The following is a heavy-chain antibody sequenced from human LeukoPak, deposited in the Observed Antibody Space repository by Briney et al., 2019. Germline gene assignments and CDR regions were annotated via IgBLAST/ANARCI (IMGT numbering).Heavy chain of an antibody. CDR1: GDSISGFY. CDR2: IYYSGST. J-gene: IGHJ4*02. D-gene: IGHD6-13*01. CDR3: AREVVAAAGTVDY. V-gene: IGHV4-59*01. Sequence: SETLSLTCTVSGDSISGFYWSWIRQPPGKGLEWIGYIYYSGSTNYNPSLKSRVAISVDTSKNQFSLKLSSVTAADTAVYYCAREVVAAAGTVDYWGQGTLVTVSS.